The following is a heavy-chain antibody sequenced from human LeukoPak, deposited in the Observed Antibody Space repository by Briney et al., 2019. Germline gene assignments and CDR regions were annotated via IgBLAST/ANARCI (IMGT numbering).Heavy chain of an antibody. CDR2: FYYSGST. Sequence: SETLSLTRTVSGGSISSYYWSWIRQPPGKGLEWIGYFYYSGSTNYNPSLKSRVTISVNTSKNQFSLKLSSVTAADTAVYYCERGGRAIFGVVTGFDYWGQGTLVTVSS. CDR3: ERGGRAIFGVVTGFDY. J-gene: IGHJ4*02. V-gene: IGHV4-59*01. CDR1: GGSISSYY. D-gene: IGHD3-3*01.